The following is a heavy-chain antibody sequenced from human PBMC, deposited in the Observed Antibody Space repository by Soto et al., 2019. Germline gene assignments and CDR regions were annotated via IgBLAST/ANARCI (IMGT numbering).Heavy chain of an antibody. J-gene: IGHJ4*02. Sequence: GGSLRLSCAASGFTFSSYSMNWVRQAPGKGLEWVSYISSSSSTIYYADSVKGRFTISRDNAKNSLYLQMNSLRAEDKAVYYCARDAPPDDYWGQGTLVTVS. CDR3: ARDAPPDDY. V-gene: IGHV3-48*01. CDR1: GFTFSSYS. CDR2: ISSSSSTI.